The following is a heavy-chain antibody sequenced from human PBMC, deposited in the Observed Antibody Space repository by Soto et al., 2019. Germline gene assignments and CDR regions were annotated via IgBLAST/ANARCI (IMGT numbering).Heavy chain of an antibody. CDR2: ISSTSSFI. J-gene: IGHJ4*02. Sequence: EVQLVESGGGLVKPGGSLRVSCAASGFTFSTYNMNWVRQAPGKGLEWVSSISSTSSFIYYADSVKGRFTISRDNAKNSLSLHMNSLRAADPAVYYCARALRYCSGGICYPPPYYFDYWGQGTLVTVSS. V-gene: IGHV3-21*01. D-gene: IGHD2-15*01. CDR1: GFTFSTYN. CDR3: ARALRYCSGGICYPPPYYFDY.